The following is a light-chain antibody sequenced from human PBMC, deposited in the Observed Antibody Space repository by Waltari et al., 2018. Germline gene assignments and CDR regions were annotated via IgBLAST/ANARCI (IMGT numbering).Light chain of an antibody. V-gene: IGLV2-23*02. CDR2: EVN. CDR3: SSYAGSSTLL. J-gene: IGLJ3*02. Sequence: QSALTQPASVSGSPGQSITISCTGTSSDVGSYTLFSWYQQHPGRAPKVLLYEVNRRPSGFSNRFSGSKSGNTASLTISGLQAEDEADYSCSSYAGSSTLLFGGGTKVTVL. CDR1: SSDVGSYTL.